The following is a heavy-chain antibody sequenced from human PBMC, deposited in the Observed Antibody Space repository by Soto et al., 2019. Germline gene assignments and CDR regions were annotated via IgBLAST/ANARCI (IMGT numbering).Heavy chain of an antibody. D-gene: IGHD5-12*01. V-gene: IGHV1-2*02. J-gene: IGHJ4*02. CDR2: INPDSGGT. CDR3: TRDVATFNFDY. Sequence: ASVKVSCKASGYMFTGYYMHWVRQAPGQGLEWMGWINPDSGGTNYQQKFQGRVTMTRDTSISTAYLELSSLRSDDTAVYYCTRDVATFNFDYWGQGTLVPVSS. CDR1: GYMFTGYY.